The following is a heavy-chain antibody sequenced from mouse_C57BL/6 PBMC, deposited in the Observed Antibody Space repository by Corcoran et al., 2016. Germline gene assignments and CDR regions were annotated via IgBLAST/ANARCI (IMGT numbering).Heavy chain of an antibody. Sequence: EVQLQQSVAELVRPGASVTLSCTASGFTIQDTYMHWVKQRPAQGLECIGRIDPANGNTKYAPKFQGKATITADTSSNTAYLQLSSLTSEDTAIYYCARYYGYYLYFDYWGQGTTLTVSS. J-gene: IGHJ2*01. D-gene: IGHD2-3*01. CDR3: ARYYGYYLYFDY. CDR2: IDPANGNT. CDR1: GFTIQDTY. V-gene: IGHV14-3*01.